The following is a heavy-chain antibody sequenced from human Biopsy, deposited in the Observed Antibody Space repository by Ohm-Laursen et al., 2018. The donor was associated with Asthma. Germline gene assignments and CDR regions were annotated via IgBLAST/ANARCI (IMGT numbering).Heavy chain of an antibody. CDR2: IYYTWWD. D-gene: IGHD3-10*01. CDR3: ARGPNYHGSGRAPIGMDV. Sequence: SQTLSLTCPVSGGSISTGSYYWSWIRQPPGKGLEWLGYIYYTWWDNYNPSLKSRVTISADTSKNQFSLRLNSVTAADTAVYYCARGPNYHGSGRAPIGMDVWGQGTTVTVSS. J-gene: IGHJ6*02. CDR1: GGSISTGSYY. V-gene: IGHV4-61*01.